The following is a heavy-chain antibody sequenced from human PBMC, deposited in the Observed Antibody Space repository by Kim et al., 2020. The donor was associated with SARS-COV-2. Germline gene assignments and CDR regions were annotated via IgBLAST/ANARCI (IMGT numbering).Heavy chain of an antibody. CDR2: ISPYNGAT. CDR1: GYTFANNG. CDR3: ARFASGWYVPPHNYFYYYMDA. D-gene: IGHD6-19*01. V-gene: IGHV1-18*01. Sequence: ASVKVSCKASGYTFANNGITWVRQAPGQGLEWMGWISPYNGATSYAQKFQGRVTLTTDTSTTTASMDLRSLTSDDTAMYYCARFASGWYVPPHNYFYYYMDALGKGTAVTVSS. J-gene: IGHJ6*03.